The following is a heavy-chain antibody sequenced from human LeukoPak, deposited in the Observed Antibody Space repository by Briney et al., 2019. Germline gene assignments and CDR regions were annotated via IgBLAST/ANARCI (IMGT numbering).Heavy chain of an antibody. CDR1: GFTFSDYY. Sequence: GGSLRLYCAASGFTFSDYYMSWSRQAPGKGLEWVSYISSSSSYTNYADSVKGRFTISRDNAKNSLYLQMNSLRAEDTAVYYCARDGRSGPNWFDPWGQGTLVTVSS. V-gene: IGHV3-11*06. J-gene: IGHJ5*02. CDR2: ISSSSSYT. CDR3: ARDGRSGPNWFDP. D-gene: IGHD7-27*01.